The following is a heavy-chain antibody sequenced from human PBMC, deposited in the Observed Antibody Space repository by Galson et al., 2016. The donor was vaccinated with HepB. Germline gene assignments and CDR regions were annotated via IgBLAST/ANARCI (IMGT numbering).Heavy chain of an antibody. J-gene: IGHJ4*02. V-gene: IGHV4-4*01. CDR2: SYHGGST. CDR3: ASVRGGCSSTSCYIDS. CDR1: GASISSNNW. D-gene: IGHD2-2*01. Sequence: ETLSLTCAVSGASISSNNWWTWVRQSPGKGPEWIGESYHGGSTYCNPSLKSRLSISLNKSKNQFSLRLSSVTAADTAVYFCASVRGGCSSTSCYIDSWGQGTLVTVPS.